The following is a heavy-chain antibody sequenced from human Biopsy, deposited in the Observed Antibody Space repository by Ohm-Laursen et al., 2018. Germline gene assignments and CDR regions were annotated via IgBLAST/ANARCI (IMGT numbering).Heavy chain of an antibody. CDR3: SKWTGGYSYSSL. CDR1: GFNFGDSG. V-gene: IGHV3-49*03. CDR2: IRSESSGGTR. Sequence: QTLSLTCAASGFNFGDSGMGWFRQAPGKGLECVGLIRSESSGGTREYAAPVKGRFTVSRDDSKSIAYLDMNSLKTEDTAMYYCSKWTGGYSYSSLWGRGTLVTVSS. D-gene: IGHD5-12*01. J-gene: IGHJ4*02.